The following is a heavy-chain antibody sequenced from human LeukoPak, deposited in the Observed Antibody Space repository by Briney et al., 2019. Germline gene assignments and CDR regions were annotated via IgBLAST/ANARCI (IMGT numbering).Heavy chain of an antibody. CDR2: IIPILGIA. CDR1: GGTFSSYA. J-gene: IGHJ3*02. Sequence: SVKVSCKASGGTFSSYAISWVRQAPGQGLEWMGRIIPILGIANYAQKFQGRVTITADKSTSTAYMELSSLRSEDTAVYYCALYSSYWAGDAFDIWGQGTMVTVSS. V-gene: IGHV1-69*04. CDR3: ALYSSYWAGDAFDI. D-gene: IGHD6-6*01.